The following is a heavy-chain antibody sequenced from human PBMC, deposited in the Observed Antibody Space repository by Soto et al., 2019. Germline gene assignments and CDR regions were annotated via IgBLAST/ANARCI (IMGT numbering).Heavy chain of an antibody. CDR3: AKDGDPDVEMATIFFDY. CDR2: ISYDGSNT. J-gene: IGHJ4*02. D-gene: IGHD5-12*01. V-gene: IGHV3-30*18. Sequence: QVQLVESGGGVVQPGRSLRLSCAASGFTFSSYGMHWVRQAPGKGLEWVAVISYDGSNTYYADSVKGRFTITRDNSKNTLYLQMHRLRAEDTAVYYCAKDGDPDVEMATIFFDYWGQGTLVTVSS. CDR1: GFTFSSYG.